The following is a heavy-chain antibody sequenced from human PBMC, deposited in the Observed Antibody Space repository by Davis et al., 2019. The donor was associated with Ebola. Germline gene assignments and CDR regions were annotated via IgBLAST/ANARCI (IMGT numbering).Heavy chain of an antibody. Sequence: PGGSLRLSCAASGFTFGSYAMHWVRQAPGKGLEWVAVISYDGNEKYHADTVKGRFTISRDNSKDTLYLQMNSLGAEDTAVYYCATGDYYDGEGYNRWGQGTLVTVSS. CDR1: GFTFGSYA. J-gene: IGHJ5*02. D-gene: IGHD3-16*01. CDR2: ISYDGNEK. V-gene: IGHV3-30-3*01. CDR3: ATGDYYDGEGYNR.